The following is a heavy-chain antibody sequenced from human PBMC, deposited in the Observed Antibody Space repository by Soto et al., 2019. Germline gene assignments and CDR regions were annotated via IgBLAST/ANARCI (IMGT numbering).Heavy chain of an antibody. V-gene: IGHV3-33*01. CDR3: AREFGQYGNYRFDP. J-gene: IGHJ5*02. D-gene: IGHD3-16*01. CDR1: GFTFSDYG. CDR2: IWHDGNEK. Sequence: QVQLVESGGGVVQPGRSLRLYCAASGFTFSDYGMHWVRQTPGKGLEWVAVIWHDGNEKYYADSAKGRFTVSRDNSKNTLYLQMNSLRAEDTALYYCAREFGQYGNYRFDPWGQGTLVGVSS.